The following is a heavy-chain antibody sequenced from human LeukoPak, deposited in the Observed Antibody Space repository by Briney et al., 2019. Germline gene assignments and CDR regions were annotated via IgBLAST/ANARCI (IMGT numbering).Heavy chain of an antibody. CDR1: GFTFSSYV. CDR2: ISSNGDST. CDR3: AKDLHVFTMIVVGLFDY. V-gene: IGHV3-64*01. J-gene: IGHJ4*02. D-gene: IGHD3-22*01. Sequence: GGSLRLSCAASGFTFSSYVMHWVRQAPGKGLEYVSAISSNGDSTYYANSVKGRFTISRDNSKNTLYLQMNSLRAEDTAVYYCAKDLHVFTMIVVGLFDYWGQGTLVTVSS.